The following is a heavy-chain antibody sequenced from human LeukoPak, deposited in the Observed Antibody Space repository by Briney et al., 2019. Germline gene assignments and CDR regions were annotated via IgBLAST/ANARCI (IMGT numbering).Heavy chain of an antibody. CDR3: ASTDYDILTSPPQDY. CDR2: INPNSGGT. D-gene: IGHD3-9*01. Sequence: GASVKVSCKASGYTFTGYYMHWVRQAPGQGLEWMGWINPNSGGTNYAQKFQGRVTMTRDTSISTAYMELSRLRSDDTAVYYCASTDYDILTSPPQDYWGQGTLVTVSS. J-gene: IGHJ4*02. CDR1: GYTFTGYY. V-gene: IGHV1-2*02.